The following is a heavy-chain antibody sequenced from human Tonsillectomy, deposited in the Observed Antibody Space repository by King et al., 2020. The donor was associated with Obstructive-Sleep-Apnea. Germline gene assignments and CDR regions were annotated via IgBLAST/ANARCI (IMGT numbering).Heavy chain of an antibody. Sequence: VQLVESGGGVVQPGRSLRLSCAGSGFTFSTYAMHWVRQAPGKGLEWVAIISYDGSNKYYADSVKGRFTISRDNSKNTLYLQMNSLRAEDTAVYYCASDYCGGDCYSMDVWGKGTTVTVSS. D-gene: IGHD2-21*02. CDR2: ISYDGSNK. CDR1: GFTFSTYA. V-gene: IGHV3-30*04. CDR3: ASDYCGGDCYSMDV. J-gene: IGHJ6*04.